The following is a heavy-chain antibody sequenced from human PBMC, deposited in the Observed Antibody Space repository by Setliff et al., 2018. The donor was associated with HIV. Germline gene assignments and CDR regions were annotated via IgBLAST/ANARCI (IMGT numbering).Heavy chain of an antibody. CDR2: INHSGST. CDR1: GESFSGYY. Sequence: PSETLSLTCAVYGESFSGYYWTWIRQSPGKGLEWIGEINHSGSTNYNPPLKSRVTISVDTSKNQFSLKVTSVTAADTAVYYCAREIQFSATTYYYYYMDDWGRGTTVTVSS. V-gene: IGHV4-34*01. J-gene: IGHJ6*03. D-gene: IGHD5-18*01. CDR3: AREIQFSATTYYYYYMDD.